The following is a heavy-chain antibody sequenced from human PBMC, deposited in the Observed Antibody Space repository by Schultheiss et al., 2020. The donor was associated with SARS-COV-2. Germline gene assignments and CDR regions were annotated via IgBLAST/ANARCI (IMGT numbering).Heavy chain of an antibody. J-gene: IGHJ3*02. CDR3: ARERLYDSSGYGTGAFDI. Sequence: SETLSLTCTVSGGSISSGGYYWSWIRQHPGKGLEWIGYIYYSGTTDYNTSLQSRVTISVDTSKNQFSLELSSVTAADTAVYYCARERLYDSSGYGTGAFDIWGQGTMVTVSS. V-gene: IGHV4-31*03. D-gene: IGHD3-22*01. CDR1: GGSISSGGYY. CDR2: IYYSGTT.